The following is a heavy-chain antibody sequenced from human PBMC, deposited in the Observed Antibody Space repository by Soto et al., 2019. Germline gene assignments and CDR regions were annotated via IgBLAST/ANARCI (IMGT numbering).Heavy chain of an antibody. J-gene: IGHJ6*02. V-gene: IGHV4-34*01. Sequence: SETLSLTCAVYGGSFSGYYWSWIRQPPGKGLEWIGEINHSGSTNYNPSLKSRVTISVDTSKNQFSLKLSSVTAADTAVYYCARGLWFGEYYGSYYYGMDVWGQGTTVTVSS. CDR3: ARGLWFGEYYGSYYYGMDV. CDR2: INHSGST. D-gene: IGHD3-10*01. CDR1: GGSFSGYY.